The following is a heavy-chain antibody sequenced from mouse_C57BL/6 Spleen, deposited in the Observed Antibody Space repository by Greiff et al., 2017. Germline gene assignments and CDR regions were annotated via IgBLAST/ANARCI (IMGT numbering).Heavy chain of an antibody. V-gene: IGHV1-69*01. J-gene: IGHJ4*01. CDR1: GYTFTSYW. Sequence: QVQLQQPGAELVMPGASVKLSCKASGYTFTSYWMHWVKQRPGPGLEWIGEIDPSDSYTNYNQKFKGKSTLTVDKSSSTAYMQLSSLTSEDSAVYYCARSATVVAEDAMDYWGQGTSVTVSS. CDR3: ARSATVVAEDAMDY. D-gene: IGHD1-1*01. CDR2: IDPSDSYT.